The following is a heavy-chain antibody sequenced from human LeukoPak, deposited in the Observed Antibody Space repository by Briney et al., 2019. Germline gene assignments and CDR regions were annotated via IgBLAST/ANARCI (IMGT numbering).Heavy chain of an antibody. CDR1: GFMFDDYT. V-gene: IGHV3-43*01. Sequence: GGSLRLSCVASGFMFDDYTMHWVRQAPGKGLQWVSLINWDGGSTYYDASVKGRSTVSRDNSKNSLYLNSLRTEDTAFYYCATGDEDSPMNFYHWGQGTLVTVSS. D-gene: IGHD5-18*01. CDR2: INWDGGST. CDR3: ATGDEDSPMNFYH. J-gene: IGHJ4*02.